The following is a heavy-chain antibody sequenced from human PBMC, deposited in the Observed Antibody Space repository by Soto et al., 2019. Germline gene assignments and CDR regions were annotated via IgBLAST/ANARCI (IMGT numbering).Heavy chain of an antibody. V-gene: IGHV1-58*01. J-gene: IGHJ4*02. D-gene: IGHD3-22*01. Sequence: QMQLVRSGPEVKKPGTSVKVSCKASGFTFTSSTVQWVRQARGQRLEWIGWIVVGSGNTIYAQKFQERVTITRDMSTSTAYMELSSLRSEDTAVYYCAAGDYYDSSGYSSDYWGQGTLVTVSS. CDR1: GFTFTSST. CDR2: IVVGSGNT. CDR3: AAGDYYDSSGYSSDY.